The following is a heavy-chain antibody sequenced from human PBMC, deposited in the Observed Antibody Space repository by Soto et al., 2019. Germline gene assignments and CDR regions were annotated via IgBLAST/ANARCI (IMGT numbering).Heavy chain of an antibody. J-gene: IGHJ4*02. V-gene: IGHV1-18*04. CDR3: ARDLYPLAYYFDF. CDR2: ISGHNGNT. D-gene: IGHD2-8*01. Sequence: QVQLVQSGAEVKKPGASVKVSCKASGYTFTNHGISWVRQAPGQGLEWLGWISGHNGNTKYAQRLKGRVTMTADTSTSTAYMELRSLRSDDTAVYYGARDLYPLAYYFDFWGQGTLVTVSS. CDR1: GYTFTNHG.